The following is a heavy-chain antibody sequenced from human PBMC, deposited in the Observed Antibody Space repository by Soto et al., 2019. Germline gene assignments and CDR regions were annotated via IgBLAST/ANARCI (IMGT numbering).Heavy chain of an antibody. J-gene: IGHJ5*02. Sequence: ASVKVSCKVSGYTLTELSMHWVRQAPGKGLEWVGGFDPEDGETIYAQKFQGRVTMTEDTSTDTAYRELSSLRSEDKDVNYCETEEGGGKGSTFDPWGQGTLVTVSS. V-gene: IGHV1-24*01. CDR1: GYTLTELS. CDR3: ETEEGGGKGSTFDP. CDR2: FDPEDGET. D-gene: IGHD3-16*01.